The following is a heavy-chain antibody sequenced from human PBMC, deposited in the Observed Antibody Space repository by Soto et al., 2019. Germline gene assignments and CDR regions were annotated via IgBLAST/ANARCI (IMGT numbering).Heavy chain of an antibody. CDR2: IKQDGSEK. CDR3: ASDRFRGTYYLRGVTYFFEE. D-gene: IGHD1-26*01. J-gene: IGHJ4*02. Sequence: GSLRLSCAASGFNFSSYWMSWVRQAPGKGLEWVANIKQDGSEKYYVDSVKGRFTISRDNAKNSLYLQMNSLRAEDTAVYYCASDRFRGTYYLRGVTYFFEEWGQGAPVTVSS. CDR1: GFNFSSYW. V-gene: IGHV3-7*03.